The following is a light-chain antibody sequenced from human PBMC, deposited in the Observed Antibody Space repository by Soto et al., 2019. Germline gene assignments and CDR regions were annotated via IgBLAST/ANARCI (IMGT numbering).Light chain of an antibody. CDR3: CSYAGSSTFVV. V-gene: IGLV2-23*03. CDR1: SSDVGSYNL. CDR2: EGS. Sequence: QSALTQPASVSGSPGQSITISCTGTSSDVGSYNLVSWYQQHPGKAPKLLIYEGSERPSGFSNRFSGSKSGNTASLTISGLQAEDEADYYCCSYAGSSTFVVFGGGTKLTVL. J-gene: IGLJ2*01.